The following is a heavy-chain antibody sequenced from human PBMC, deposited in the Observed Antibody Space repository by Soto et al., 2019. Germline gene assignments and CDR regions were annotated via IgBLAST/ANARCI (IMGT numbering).Heavy chain of an antibody. V-gene: IGHV3-23*04. J-gene: IGHJ3*02. Sequence: VQLVESGGALVKPGGSLRLSCAASGFTFSDYYMSWIRQAPGKGLEWVSAISGSGGSTYYADSVKGRFTISRDNSKNTLYLQMNSLRAEDTAVYYCAKEMEPGYYDSSGYDDAFDIWGQGTMVTVSS. CDR3: AKEMEPGYYDSSGYDDAFDI. CDR1: GFTFSDYY. D-gene: IGHD3-22*01. CDR2: ISGSGGST.